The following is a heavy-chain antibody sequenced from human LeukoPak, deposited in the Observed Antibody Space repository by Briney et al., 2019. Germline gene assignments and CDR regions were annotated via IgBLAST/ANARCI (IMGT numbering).Heavy chain of an antibody. Sequence: GGSLRLSCAASGFTFSSYGMHWVRQAPGKGLEWVAVISYDGSNKYYADSVKGRFTISRDNSKNTLYLQMNSLRAEDTAVYYCAKAIVVAPLWYYYGMDVWGQGTTVTVSS. CDR2: ISYDGSNK. CDR1: GFTFSSYG. D-gene: IGHD3-22*01. J-gene: IGHJ6*02. V-gene: IGHV3-30*18. CDR3: AKAIVVAPLWYYYGMDV.